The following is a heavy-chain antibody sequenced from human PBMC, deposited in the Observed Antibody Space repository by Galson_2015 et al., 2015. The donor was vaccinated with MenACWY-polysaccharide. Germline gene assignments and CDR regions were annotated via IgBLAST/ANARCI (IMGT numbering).Heavy chain of an antibody. CDR3: AKERGTWRPMGDY. Sequence: SLRLSCAASGFTFSSYAMNWVRQTPGKGLEWVSGISGGGGSTYYADSVKGRFTISRDNSKNTMYLQMNSLRAEDTAVYYCAKERGTWRPMGDYWRQRTLLTVPT. D-gene: IGHD1-14*01. CDR1: GFTFSSYA. J-gene: IGHJ4*02. V-gene: IGHV3-23*01. CDR2: ISGGGGST.